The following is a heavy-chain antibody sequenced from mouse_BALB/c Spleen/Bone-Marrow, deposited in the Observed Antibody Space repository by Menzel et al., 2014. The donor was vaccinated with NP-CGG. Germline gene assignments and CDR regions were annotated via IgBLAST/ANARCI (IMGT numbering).Heavy chain of an antibody. D-gene: IGHD2-4*01. CDR1: GFSLTGYG. J-gene: IGHJ4*01. V-gene: IGHV2-6-7*01. Sequence: QVQLKQSGPGLVAPSQSLSITCTVSGFSLTGYGVSWVRQPPGKGLEWLGMIWGDGSTDYNSALKSRLNISKDNSKSRVFLKMNSLQTDDTARYYCARDSFLITRALDFWGQGTSVTVSS. CDR3: ARDSFLITRALDF. CDR2: IWGDGST.